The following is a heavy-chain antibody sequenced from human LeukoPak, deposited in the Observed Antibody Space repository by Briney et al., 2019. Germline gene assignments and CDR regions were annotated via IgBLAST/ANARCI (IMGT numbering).Heavy chain of an antibody. D-gene: IGHD4-11*01. V-gene: IGHV3-74*01. Sequence: PGGSLRLSRAASGFTFSDYWMHWVRQAPGKGLVWVSRINSDGSSLSYADSVKGRLTISRDNAKNTLYLQMNSLRAEDTAVYYCARDYAYSNYYYGYFYGMDVWGQGTTVTVSS. CDR2: INSDGSSL. CDR1: GFTFSDYW. CDR3: ARDYAYSNYYYGYFYGMDV. J-gene: IGHJ6*02.